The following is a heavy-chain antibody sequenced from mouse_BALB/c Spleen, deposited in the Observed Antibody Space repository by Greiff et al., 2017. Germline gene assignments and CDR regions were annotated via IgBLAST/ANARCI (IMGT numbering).Heavy chain of an antibody. CDR3: ARDGSTMSVRPGAMDY. V-gene: IGHV5-17*02. Sequence: EVQLVESGGGLVQPGGSRKLSCAASGFTFSSFGMHWVRQAPEKGLEWVAYISSGSSTIYYADTVKGRFTISRDNPKNTLFLQMTSLRSEDTAMYYCARDGSTMSVRPGAMDYWGQGTSVTVSS. CDR1: GFTFSSFG. CDR2: ISSGSSTI. D-gene: IGHD2-4*01. J-gene: IGHJ4*01.